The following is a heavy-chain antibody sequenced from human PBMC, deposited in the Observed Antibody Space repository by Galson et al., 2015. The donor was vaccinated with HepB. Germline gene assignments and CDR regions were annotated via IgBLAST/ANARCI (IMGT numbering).Heavy chain of an antibody. Sequence: SLRLSCAASGFTFSSYAMHWVRQAPGKGLEWVAVITYGGSNKYYADSVKGRFTISRDNSKNTLYLQMNSLRAEDTAVYYCAKGGPPGYCTNDVFPHLTTDYYYMNFWGKGTTVPV. J-gene: IGHJ6*03. CDR2: ITYGGSNK. D-gene: IGHD2-8*01. CDR3: AKGGPPGYCTNDVFPHLTTDYYYMNF. V-gene: IGHV3-30-3*01. CDR1: GFTFSSYA.